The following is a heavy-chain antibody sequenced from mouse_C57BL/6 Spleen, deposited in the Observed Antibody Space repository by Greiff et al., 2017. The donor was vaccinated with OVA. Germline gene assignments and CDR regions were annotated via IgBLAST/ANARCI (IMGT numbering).Heavy chain of an antibody. CDR1: GYTFSDYY. CDR2: INYDGSST. J-gene: IGHJ2*01. D-gene: IGHD1-2*01. V-gene: IGHV5-16*01. Sequence: DVQLVESEGGLVQPGSSMTLSCTASGYTFSDYYMPWFRQVPVPGLEWVANINYDGSSTYYIDSLKSSFILSRDQDSNIPYLQMSSLKSEDTATDYCARDYYGPLDYWGQGTTLTVSS. CDR3: ARDYYGPLDY.